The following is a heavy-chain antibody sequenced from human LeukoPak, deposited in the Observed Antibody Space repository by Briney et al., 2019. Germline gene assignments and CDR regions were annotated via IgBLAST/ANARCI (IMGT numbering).Heavy chain of an antibody. CDR2: IYYSGST. CDR1: GGSFSGYY. J-gene: IGHJ4*02. CDR3: ARARGEYDYVWGSYRPYYFDY. Sequence: PSETLSLTCAVYGGSFSGYYWSWIRQPPGKGLEWIGSIYYSGSTYYNPSLKSRVTISVDTSKNQFSLKLSSVTAADTAVYYCARARGEYDYVWGSYRPYYFDYWGQGTLVTVSS. V-gene: IGHV4-34*01. D-gene: IGHD3-16*02.